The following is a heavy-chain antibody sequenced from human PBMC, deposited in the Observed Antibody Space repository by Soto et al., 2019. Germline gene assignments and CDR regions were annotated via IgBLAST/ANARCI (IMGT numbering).Heavy chain of an antibody. CDR2: INAYNGNT. CDR3: AMVDFYVTPSPQYV. Sequence: QVQLVQSGAEVQNPGASVKVSGQASGYRFTSSGIGWVRHAPGPGLGWMGWINAYNGNTNYAQHLQRRLTLTTDTSTSTAYMERSSLRSNETAVYYCAMVDFYVTPSPQYVWGPGITVTFAS. CDR1: GYRFTSSG. V-gene: IGHV1-18*01. D-gene: IGHD3-16*01. J-gene: IGHJ6*02.